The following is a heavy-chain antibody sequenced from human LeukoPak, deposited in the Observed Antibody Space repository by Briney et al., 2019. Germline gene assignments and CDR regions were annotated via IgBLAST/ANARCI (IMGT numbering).Heavy chain of an antibody. CDR2: IYYSGIT. CDR3: ARWEASRVAFDI. CDR1: GGSISTYY. Sequence: SETLSLTCTVSGGSISTYYWSWIRQPPGRGLEWIGYIYYSGITDYSPSLKSRVTISIDTSKKQFSLKLSSVTAADTAVYYCARWEASRVAFDIWGQGTLVTLSS. J-gene: IGHJ3*02. D-gene: IGHD1-26*01. V-gene: IGHV4-59*01.